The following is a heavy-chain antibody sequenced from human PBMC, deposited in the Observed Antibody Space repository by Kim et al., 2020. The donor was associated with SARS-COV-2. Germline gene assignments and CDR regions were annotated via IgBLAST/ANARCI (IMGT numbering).Heavy chain of an antibody. CDR2: IRREVNGGTT. Sequence: GGSLRLSCTASGFTFGDYGMSWVRQAPGKGLEWVGFIRREVNGGTTEYAASVKGRFTISRDDSKSIAYVQMNSLKIEDTAVYYCTPIGGPYLPFHWGQGT. D-gene: IGHD3-16*01. CDR3: TPIGGPYLPFH. CDR1: GFTFGDYG. J-gene: IGHJ4*02. V-gene: IGHV3-49*04.